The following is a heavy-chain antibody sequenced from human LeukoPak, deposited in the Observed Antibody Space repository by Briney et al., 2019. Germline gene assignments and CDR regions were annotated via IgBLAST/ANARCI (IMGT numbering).Heavy chain of an antibody. J-gene: IGHJ4*02. D-gene: IGHD6-19*01. V-gene: IGHV3-21*01. CDR3: ARLPYSSGWYHTYYFDY. CDR1: GFTFSSYS. CDR2: ISSSSSYI. Sequence: GGSLRLSCAASGFTFSSYSMNWVRQAPGKGLEWVSSISSSSSYIYYADSVKGRFTISRDNAKNSLYLQMNSLRAEDTAVYYCARLPYSSGWYHTYYFDYWGQGTLVTASS.